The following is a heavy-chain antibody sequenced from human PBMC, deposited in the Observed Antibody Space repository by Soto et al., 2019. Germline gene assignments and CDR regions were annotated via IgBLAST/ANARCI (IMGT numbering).Heavy chain of an antibody. V-gene: IGHV4-39*01. J-gene: IGHJ4*02. CDR1: GGYLTIDSCY. D-gene: IGHD3-3*02. CDR2: MFHGGET. CDR3: ARSARGSGRSISLFDY. Sequence: SSETQSLTCSVAGGYLTIDSCYWGWIQQAPGTGPEWIGSMFHGGETYYNPSLKSRISISIDTSKNQLSLKVTSVSAADTAVYYCARSARGSGRSISLFDYWGQGTLVTVSS.